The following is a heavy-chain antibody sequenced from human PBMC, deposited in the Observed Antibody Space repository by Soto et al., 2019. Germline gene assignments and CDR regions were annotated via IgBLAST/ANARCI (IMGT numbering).Heavy chain of an antibody. J-gene: IGHJ4*02. CDR3: AKDLRLVTEYSSSSGIFFSPFDY. Sequence: GGSLRLACVASGFTFSTYAMGWVRQAPGKGLEWVSGISGSVGSTNYADSVKGRFTISRDNSKNTLYLQMNSLRAEDTAVYYCAKDLRLVTEYSSSSGIFFSPFDYWGQGTLVTVSS. CDR2: ISGSVGST. V-gene: IGHV3-23*01. CDR1: GFTFSTYA. D-gene: IGHD6-6*01.